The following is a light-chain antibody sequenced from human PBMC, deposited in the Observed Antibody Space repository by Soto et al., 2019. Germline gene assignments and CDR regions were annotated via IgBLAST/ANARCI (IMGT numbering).Light chain of an antibody. CDR2: DAS. J-gene: IGKJ1*01. CDR1: QSISSW. CDR3: QQYNSYSWT. Sequence: DIQMTQSPSTLSASVGDRVTITCRASQSISSWLAWYQQKPGKAPKLLIYDASSLESGVPSRFSGSGSGTEFTLTISSLQPDDFATYYCQQYNSYSWTFGQGTKVGIK. V-gene: IGKV1-5*01.